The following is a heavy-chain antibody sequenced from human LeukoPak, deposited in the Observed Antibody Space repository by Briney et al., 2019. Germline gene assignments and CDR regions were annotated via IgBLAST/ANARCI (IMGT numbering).Heavy chain of an antibody. J-gene: IGHJ5*02. Sequence: SETLSLTCTVSGGSISSGGYYWSWIRQPPGKGLEWIGCIYHSGSTYYSPSLKSRVTISVDRSNNQFSLKLSSVTAADTAVYYCARTTYYYGSGSNWFDPWGQGALVTVSS. CDR1: GGSISSGGYY. D-gene: IGHD3-10*01. CDR3: ARTTYYYGSGSNWFDP. CDR2: IYHSGST. V-gene: IGHV4-30-2*01.